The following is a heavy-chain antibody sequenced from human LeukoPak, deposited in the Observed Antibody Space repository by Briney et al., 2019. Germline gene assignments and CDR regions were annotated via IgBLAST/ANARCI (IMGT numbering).Heavy chain of an antibody. J-gene: IGHJ4*02. Sequence: GASVKVSCKTSGYTFSSHGISWVRQAPGQGLEWMGWISGYNDNTDYVEKFQGRVTMTTDPSTSTAYTELRSLRSDDTAVYYCARDWTTTKGYFDNWGQGTLVTVSS. V-gene: IGHV1-18*01. CDR2: ISGYNDNT. D-gene: IGHD3/OR15-3a*01. CDR1: GYTFSSHG. CDR3: ARDWTTTKGYFDN.